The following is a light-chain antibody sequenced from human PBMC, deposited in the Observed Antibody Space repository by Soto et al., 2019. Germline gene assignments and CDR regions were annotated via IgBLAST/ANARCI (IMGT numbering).Light chain of an antibody. CDR2: LGS. Sequence: DIVMTQSPLSLPVTPGEPASISCRSSQSLLHSNGYNYLDWYLQKPGQSPQLLIYLGSNRASGVPDRLGGGGSGTDFTLKISRVEAEDVGVYYCRQALQPPRTSGQGTKLET. V-gene: IGKV2-28*01. CDR1: QSLLHSNGYNY. CDR3: RQALQPPRT. J-gene: IGKJ2*01.